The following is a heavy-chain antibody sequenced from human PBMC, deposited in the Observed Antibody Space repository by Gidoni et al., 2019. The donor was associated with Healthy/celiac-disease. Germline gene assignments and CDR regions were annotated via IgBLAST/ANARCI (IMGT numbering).Heavy chain of an antibody. CDR1: GYSISSGYY. CDR3: ARVGMDIVLMVYARLEYYFDY. J-gene: IGHJ4*02. D-gene: IGHD2-8*01. CDR2: IYHSGST. Sequence: QVQLQESGPGLVKPSETLSLTCAVSGYSISSGYYWGWIRQPPGKGLEWIGSIYHSGSTYYNPSLKSRVTISVDTSKNQFSLKLSSVTAADTAVYYCARVGMDIVLMVYARLEYYFDYWGQGTLVTVSS. V-gene: IGHV4-38-2*01.